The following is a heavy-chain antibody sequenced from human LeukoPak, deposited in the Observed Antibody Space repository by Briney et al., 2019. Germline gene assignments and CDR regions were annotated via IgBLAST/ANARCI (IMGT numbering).Heavy chain of an antibody. Sequence: GGSLRLSCAASGFTFSSYAMSWVRQAPGKGLEWVSAISGSGGSTYYADSVKGRFTISRDNSKNTLYLQMNSLRAEDTAVYYCARGGVGSSGYYDYWGQGTLVTVSS. J-gene: IGHJ4*02. CDR3: ARGGVGSSGYYDY. V-gene: IGHV3-23*01. D-gene: IGHD3-22*01. CDR2: ISGSGGST. CDR1: GFTFSSYA.